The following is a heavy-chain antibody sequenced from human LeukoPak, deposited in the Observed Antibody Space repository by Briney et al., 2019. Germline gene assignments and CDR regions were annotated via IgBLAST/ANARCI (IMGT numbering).Heavy chain of an antibody. J-gene: IGHJ3*02. CDR2: ISYDGSNK. CDR1: GFTFSSYA. Sequence: GGSLRLSCAASGFTFSSYAMHWVRQAPGKGLEWVAVISYDGSNKYYADSVKGRFTISRDNSKSTLYLQMNSLRAEDTAVYYCARDTQWLGAFDIWGQGTMVTVSS. CDR3: ARDTQWLGAFDI. D-gene: IGHD6-19*01. V-gene: IGHV3-30-3*01.